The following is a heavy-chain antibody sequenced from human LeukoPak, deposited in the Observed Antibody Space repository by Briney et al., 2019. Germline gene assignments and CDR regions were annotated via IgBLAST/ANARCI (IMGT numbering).Heavy chain of an antibody. Sequence: GESLKISCKGSGYSFTSYWIGWVRQMPGKGLEWMGIIYPGDSDIRYSPSFQGQVTISADKSISTAYLQWSSLKASDTAMYYCARPGYYYDSSGYYPFDYWGQGTLVTVSS. J-gene: IGHJ4*02. CDR1: GYSFTSYW. CDR2: IYPGDSDI. V-gene: IGHV5-51*01. D-gene: IGHD3-22*01. CDR3: ARPGYYYDSSGYYPFDY.